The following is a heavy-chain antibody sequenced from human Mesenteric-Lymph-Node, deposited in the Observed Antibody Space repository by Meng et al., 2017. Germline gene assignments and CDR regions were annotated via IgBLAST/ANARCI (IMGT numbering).Heavy chain of an antibody. CDR1: GGSISSVYW. Sequence: QVQRKESGPGRVKPSETLSPSCAVSGGSISSVYWWTWVRQSPGKGLEWIGEIYHSGSTNYNPSLKSRVTISVDKSKNQFSLKLTSVTAADTAVYYCARGGYYSFDYWGQGTLVTVSS. CDR3: ARGGYYSFDY. J-gene: IGHJ4*02. CDR2: IYHSGST. D-gene: IGHD5-18*01. V-gene: IGHV4-4*02.